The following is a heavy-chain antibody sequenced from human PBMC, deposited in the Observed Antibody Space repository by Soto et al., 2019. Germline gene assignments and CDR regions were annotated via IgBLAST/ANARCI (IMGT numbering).Heavy chain of an antibody. J-gene: IGHJ4*02. CDR2: ISYDGSKK. V-gene: IGHV3-30*18. Sequence: PGGSLRLSCAASGFTFSSYGMHWVRQAPGKGLEWVAVISYDGSKKYYADSVKGRFTISRDNSKNTLYLQMNSLRAEDTAVYYCAKDYDSSGYPFYWGQGTLVTVSS. CDR3: AKDYDSSGYPFY. D-gene: IGHD3-22*01. CDR1: GFTFSSYG.